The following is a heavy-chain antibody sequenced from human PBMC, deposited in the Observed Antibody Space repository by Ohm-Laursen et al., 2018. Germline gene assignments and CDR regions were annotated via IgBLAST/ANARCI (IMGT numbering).Heavy chain of an antibody. CDR1: GGSISGYY. Sequence: TLSLTCAVYGGSISGYYCSWIRQPPGKGLEWIGRIYHSGSTYYNPSLKSRVTISVDTSKNQFSLKLRSVTAADTAVYYCARISSQTLLLKVDWFDPWGQGTLVTVSS. V-gene: IGHV4-34*01. J-gene: IGHJ5*02. CDR3: ARISSQTLLLKVDWFDP. D-gene: IGHD2-15*01. CDR2: IYHSGST.